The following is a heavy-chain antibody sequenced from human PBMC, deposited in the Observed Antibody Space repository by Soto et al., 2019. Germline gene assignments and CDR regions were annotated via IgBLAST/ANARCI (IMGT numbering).Heavy chain of an antibody. Sequence: XETLSLPCNVSGGSIRSYYWGWIRQPAGKALEWIGRIYTSGTTNYNPSLKSRATILVDTSKNQFSLKLSSVTAADTAVYYCAREGASGLGMDVWGQGTTVTVSS. D-gene: IGHD1-26*01. CDR2: IYTSGTT. V-gene: IGHV4-4*07. J-gene: IGHJ6*02. CDR1: GGSIRSYY. CDR3: AREGASGLGMDV.